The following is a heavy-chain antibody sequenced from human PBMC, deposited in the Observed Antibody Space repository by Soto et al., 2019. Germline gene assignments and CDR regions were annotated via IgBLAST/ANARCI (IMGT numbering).Heavy chain of an antibody. CDR2: INHSGST. J-gene: IGHJ4*02. V-gene: IGHV4-34*01. CDR1: GGSFSGYY. D-gene: IGHD2-8*01. CDR3: ARDNQVLMVYTLDY. Sequence: QVQLQQWGAGLLKPSETLSLTCAVYGGSFSGYYWSWIRQPPGKGLEWMGEINHSGSTNYNPSLKSRVTISVDTSKNQFSLKLSSVTAADTAVYYCARDNQVLMVYTLDYWGQGTLVTVSS.